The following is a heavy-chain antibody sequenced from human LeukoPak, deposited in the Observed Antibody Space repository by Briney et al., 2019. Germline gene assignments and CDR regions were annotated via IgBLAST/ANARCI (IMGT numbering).Heavy chain of an antibody. D-gene: IGHD3-10*01. CDR1: GYTFTSYA. CDR2: IIPIFGTA. Sequence: ASVKVSCKASGYTFTSYAMNWVRQAPGQGLEWMGGIIPIFGTANYAQKFQGRVTITADESTSTAYMELSSLRSEDTAVYYCARGLWFGELSAEYFQHWGQGTLVTVSS. J-gene: IGHJ1*01. V-gene: IGHV1-69*13. CDR3: ARGLWFGELSAEYFQH.